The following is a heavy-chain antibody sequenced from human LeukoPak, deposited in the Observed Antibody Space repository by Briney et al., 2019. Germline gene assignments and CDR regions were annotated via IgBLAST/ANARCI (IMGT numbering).Heavy chain of an antibody. CDR2: IYRSGRN. CDR1: GGSISNYY. Sequence: SETLSLTRIVSGGSISNYYWSWIPQPAGKGLEWIGRIYRSGRNNYNPSLKSRVTMSVDTSKNQFSLKLNSVTAADTAVYYCAREASVTSLVPYWYFDLWGRGTLVTVSS. CDR3: AREASVTSLVPYWYFDL. D-gene: IGHD4-17*01. J-gene: IGHJ2*01. V-gene: IGHV4-4*07.